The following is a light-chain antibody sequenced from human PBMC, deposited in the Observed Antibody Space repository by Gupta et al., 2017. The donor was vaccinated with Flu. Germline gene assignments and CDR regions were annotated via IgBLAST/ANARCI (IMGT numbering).Light chain of an antibody. CDR2: GVN. CDR3: SSYRSSSTSFF. CDR1: TSAVGPSNH. Sequence: QSALTQPASVSGSPGQSIATSCTGTTSAVGPSNHVPWYQQHPGKAPKVMIYGVNNRPSGVSDRFSGSKSGNTDSLTISGLQAEDEAEYYCSSYRSSSTSFFFGTGTKVTVL. J-gene: IGLJ1*01. V-gene: IGLV2-14*01.